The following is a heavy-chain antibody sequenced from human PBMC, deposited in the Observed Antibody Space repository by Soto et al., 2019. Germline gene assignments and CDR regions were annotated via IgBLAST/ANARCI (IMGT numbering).Heavy chain of an antibody. D-gene: IGHD2-2*01. CDR3: AKELASEVPAALNY. Sequence: QVQLVESGGGVVQPGRSLRLSCAASGFTFSSYGMHWGRQAPGKGLEWVAVISYDGSNKYYADSVKGRFTISRDNSKNTLYLQMNSLRAEDTAVYYCAKELASEVPAALNYWGQGTLVTVSS. CDR1: GFTFSSYG. J-gene: IGHJ4*02. V-gene: IGHV3-30*18. CDR2: ISYDGSNK.